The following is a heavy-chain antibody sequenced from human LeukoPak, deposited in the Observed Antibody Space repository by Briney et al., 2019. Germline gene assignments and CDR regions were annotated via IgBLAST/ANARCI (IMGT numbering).Heavy chain of an antibody. D-gene: IGHD3-3*01. Sequence: GSSVKVSCKASGGTFSSYAISWVRQAPGQGLEWMGWTSAYNGNTNYAQKLQGRVTMTTDTSTSTAYMELRSLRSDDTAVYYCARGAGDYDFWSGYYVYYYYYGMDVWGQGTTVTVSS. J-gene: IGHJ6*02. CDR3: ARGAGDYDFWSGYYVYYYYYGMDV. CDR1: GGTFSSYA. CDR2: TSAYNGNT. V-gene: IGHV1-18*01.